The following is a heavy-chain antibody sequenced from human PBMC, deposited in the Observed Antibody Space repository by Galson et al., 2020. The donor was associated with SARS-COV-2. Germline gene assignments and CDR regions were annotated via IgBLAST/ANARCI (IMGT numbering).Heavy chain of an antibody. CDR1: GGSISSGGYY. V-gene: IGHV4-31*11. CDR2: IYYSGST. CDR3: ARGPPLGSVEYFQH. J-gene: IGHJ1*01. Sequence: SETLSLTCAVSGGSISSGGYYWSWIRQHPGKGLEWIGYIYYSGSTYYNPSLKSRVTISVDTSKNQFSLKLSSVTAADTAVYYCARGPPLGSVEYFQHWGQGTLVTVSS. D-gene: IGHD1-26*01.